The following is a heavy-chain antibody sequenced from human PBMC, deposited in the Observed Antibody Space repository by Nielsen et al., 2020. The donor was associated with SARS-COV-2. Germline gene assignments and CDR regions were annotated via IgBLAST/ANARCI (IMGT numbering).Heavy chain of an antibody. D-gene: IGHD2-2*01. CDR1: GFTVSSNY. V-gene: IGHV3-11*05. CDR2: ISSSSSYT. CDR3: ARDLGSSYGMDV. Sequence: GGSLRLSCAASGFTVSSNYMSWVRQAPGKGLEWVSYISSSSSYTNYADSVKGRFTISRDNAKNSLYLQMNSLRAEDTAVYYCARDLGSSYGMDVWGQGTTVTVSS. J-gene: IGHJ6*02.